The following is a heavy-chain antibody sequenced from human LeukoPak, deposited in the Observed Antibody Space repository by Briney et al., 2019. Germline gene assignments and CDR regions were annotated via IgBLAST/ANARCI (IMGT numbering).Heavy chain of an antibody. Sequence: ASVKVSCKASVYTFTSYDINWVRQATGQGLEWMGWMNPNSGNTAYAQKFQGRVTMTRNTSISTAYMELSSLRSEDTAVYYCASSVYCSGGSCYSSFDYWGQGTLVTVSS. CDR2: MNPNSGNT. V-gene: IGHV1-8*01. D-gene: IGHD2-15*01. CDR3: ASSVYCSGGSCYSSFDY. CDR1: VYTFTSYD. J-gene: IGHJ4*02.